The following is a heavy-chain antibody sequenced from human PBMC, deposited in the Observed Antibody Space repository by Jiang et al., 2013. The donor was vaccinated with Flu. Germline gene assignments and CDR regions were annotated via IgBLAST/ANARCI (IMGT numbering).Heavy chain of an antibody. D-gene: IGHD6-19*01. CDR3: ARDGGQWLTREAFDI. V-gene: IGHV1-46*01. CDR1: GYIFTDYY. Sequence: SGAEVKKPGASVRVSCKASGYIFTDYYIHWVRQAPGQGLEWVGIINPSDGRTTYAQEFQGTVIMTRDTSTSTVYMELKSLKSEDTAMYYCARDGGQWLTREAFDIWGQGTRVTVSS. CDR2: INPSDGRT. J-gene: IGHJ3*02.